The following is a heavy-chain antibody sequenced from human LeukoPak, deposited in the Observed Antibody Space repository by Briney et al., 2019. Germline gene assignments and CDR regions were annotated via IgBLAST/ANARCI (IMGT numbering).Heavy chain of an antibody. CDR2: IYYSGST. CDR3: ARVLDGGNSYYFDY. V-gene: IGHV4-59*01. J-gene: IGHJ4*02. CDR1: GGSISSYY. D-gene: IGHD4-23*01. Sequence: SETLSLTCTVSGGSISSYYWSWIRQPPGKGLEWIGYIYYSGSTNYNPSLKSRVTILVDTSKNQFSLKLSSVTAADTAVYYCARVLDGGNSYYFDYWGQGTLVTVSS.